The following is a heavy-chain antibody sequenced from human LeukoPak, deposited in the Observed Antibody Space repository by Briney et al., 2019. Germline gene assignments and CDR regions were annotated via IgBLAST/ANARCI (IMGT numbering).Heavy chain of an antibody. J-gene: IGHJ4*02. Sequence: GESLKISCKGSGYSFSSYWIGWVRQMPGKGLEWMGIIYPGDSDTRYSPSFQGQVTISADKSISTTYLRWSSLKASDTAVYYCARQSSSWYPWDYWGQGTLVTVSS. CDR2: IYPGDSDT. V-gene: IGHV5-51*01. D-gene: IGHD6-13*01. CDR1: GYSFSSYW. CDR3: ARQSSSWYPWDY.